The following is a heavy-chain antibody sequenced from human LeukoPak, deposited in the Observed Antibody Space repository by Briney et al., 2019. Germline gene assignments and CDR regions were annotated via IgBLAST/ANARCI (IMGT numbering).Heavy chain of an antibody. D-gene: IGHD6-6*01. CDR1: GFTFTSYW. CDR3: ARESSSSGRYFDY. CDR2: INSDGSGT. J-gene: IGHJ4*02. Sequence: GGSLRLSCTASGFTFTSYWMHWVGKAPGTGLVGFSRINSDGSGTNCADSVKGRFTISRDNAKNTLFLQMNSLRAEDTAVYYCARESSSSGRYFDYWGQGTLVTVSS. V-gene: IGHV3-74*01.